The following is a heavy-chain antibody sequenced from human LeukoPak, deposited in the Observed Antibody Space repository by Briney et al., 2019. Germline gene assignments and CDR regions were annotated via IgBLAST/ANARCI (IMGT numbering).Heavy chain of an antibody. J-gene: IGHJ5*02. V-gene: IGHV1-18*01. D-gene: IGHD6-19*01. CDR2: ISAYNGNT. CDR3: ARVPPGILAVAGTRWFDP. CDR1: GYTFTSYS. Sequence: GASVKVSCKASGYTFTSYSISWVRQAPGQGLEWMGWISAYNGNTNYAQNLQGRVTMTTDTSTSTAYMELRSLRSDDTAVYYCARVPPGILAVAGTRWFDPWGQGTLVTVSS.